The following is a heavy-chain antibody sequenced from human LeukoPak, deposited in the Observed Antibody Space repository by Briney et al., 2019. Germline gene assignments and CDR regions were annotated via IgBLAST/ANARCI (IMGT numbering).Heavy chain of an antibody. V-gene: IGHV3-15*01. CDR1: GFTFSNAW. CDR2: IKSKTDDGTT. CDR3: ATDLHDY. J-gene: IGHJ4*02. Sequence: GGSLRLSCAASGFTFSNAWMTWVRQAPGKGLEWVGRIKSKTDDGTTDYAAPVKGRFTISRDDSKNTLYLQVNSLKTEDTAVYYCATDLHDYWGQGTLVTVSS.